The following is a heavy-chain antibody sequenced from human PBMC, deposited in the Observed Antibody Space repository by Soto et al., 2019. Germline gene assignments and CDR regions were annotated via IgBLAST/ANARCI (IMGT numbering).Heavy chain of an antibody. V-gene: IGHV2-5*02. CDR3: AHRGYMYGNWDHGYFDY. CDR2: IYWDDDK. D-gene: IGHD5-18*01. CDR1: GFSLTTSGVG. J-gene: IGHJ4*02. Sequence: QITLKESGHTRVIPTQTLALTCTFSGFSLTTSGVGVGWIRKTPGKALEWLAVIYWDDDKRYRRSLKSRLTITKDTSKNQVVLTMADMDPVDTATYFCAHRGYMYGNWDHGYFDYWGQGTLVTVSS.